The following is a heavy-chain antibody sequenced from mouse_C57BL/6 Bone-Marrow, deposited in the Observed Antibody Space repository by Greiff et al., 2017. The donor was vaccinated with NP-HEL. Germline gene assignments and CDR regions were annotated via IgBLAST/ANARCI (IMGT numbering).Heavy chain of an antibody. V-gene: IGHV3-6*01. D-gene: IGHD1-3*01. CDR2: ISYDGGN. Sequence: EVKLMESGPGLVKPSQSLSLTCSVTGYSITSGYYWNWIRQFPGKKLEWMGYISYDGGNNYNPSLKNRISITRDTSKNQFFLKLNSVTTEDTATYYCARVKRWFPDYWGQGTTLTVSS. CDR1: GYSITSGYY. CDR3: ARVKRWFPDY. J-gene: IGHJ2*01.